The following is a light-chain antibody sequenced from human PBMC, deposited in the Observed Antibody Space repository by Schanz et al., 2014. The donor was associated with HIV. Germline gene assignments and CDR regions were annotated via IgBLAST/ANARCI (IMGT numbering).Light chain of an antibody. Sequence: EIVLTQSPGTLSLSPGERATLSCRASQSVSGFLAWYQQKPGQAPRLLIYGASSRATDIPARFSGSGSGTEFTLTISSLQSEDFAVYYCQQYNNWPPAVTFGQGTRLDIK. CDR3: QQYNNWPPAVT. CDR2: GAS. V-gene: IGKV3-15*01. CDR1: QSVSGF. J-gene: IGKJ5*01.